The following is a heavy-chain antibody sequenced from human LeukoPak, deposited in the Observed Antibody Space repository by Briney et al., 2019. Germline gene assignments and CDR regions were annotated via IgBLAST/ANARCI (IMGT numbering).Heavy chain of an antibody. CDR2: MSGNGGST. J-gene: IGHJ6*04. CDR3: AKEGGTTGYYGMDV. V-gene: IGHV3-23*01. D-gene: IGHD1-1*01. CDR1: GFTFDNYG. Sequence: QTGGSLRLSCAASGFTFDNYGIGWVRQAPGKGLEWVSAMSGNGGSTYYADSVKGRFTISRDKSKNTLDLQMNSLRAEDTAIYYCAKEGGTTGYYGMDVWGKGTTVTVSS.